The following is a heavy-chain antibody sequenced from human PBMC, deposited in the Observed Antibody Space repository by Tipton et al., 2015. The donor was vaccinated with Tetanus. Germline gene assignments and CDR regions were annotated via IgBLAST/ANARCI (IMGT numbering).Heavy chain of an antibody. CDR1: GGSFSGYY. CDR2: INHSENT. D-gene: IGHD6-6*01. J-gene: IGHJ5*01. CDR3: ARGLMYSSTSYNWFDS. V-gene: IGHV4-34*01. Sequence: TLSLTCAVYGGSFSGYYWSWIRQPPGKGLEWIGEINHSENTNYNPSLKSRVTISVDTSKNQFSLKLSSVTAADTAVYYCARGLMYSSTSYNWFDSWGQGTLVTVSS.